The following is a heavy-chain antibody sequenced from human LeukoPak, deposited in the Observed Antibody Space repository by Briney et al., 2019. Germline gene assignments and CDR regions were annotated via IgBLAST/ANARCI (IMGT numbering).Heavy chain of an antibody. V-gene: IGHV1-69*13. D-gene: IGHD6-19*01. Sequence: GASVKVSCKASGGTSSSYAISWVRQAPGQGLEWMGGIIPIFGTANYAQKFQGRVTITADESTSTAYMELSSLRSEDTAVYYCARGSVAGTGSFDYWGQGTLVTVSS. J-gene: IGHJ4*02. CDR3: ARGSVAGTGSFDY. CDR1: GGTSSSYA. CDR2: IIPIFGTA.